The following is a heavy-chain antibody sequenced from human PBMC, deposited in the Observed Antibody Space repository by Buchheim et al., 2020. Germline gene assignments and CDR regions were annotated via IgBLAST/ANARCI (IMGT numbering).Heavy chain of an antibody. CDR1: GGSISSSSFY. CDR3: ASGWNAIDY. Sequence: QLQLQESGPGLVKPSETLSLTCNVSGGSISSSSFYWGWMRQPPGKGLEWIGSLYNSGSTYYTSSLKSRVTISVQTSKNQFSLRLTSVTAADTAVYYCASGWNAIDYWGQGTL. CDR2: LYNSGST. D-gene: IGHD1-1*01. J-gene: IGHJ4*02. V-gene: IGHV4-39*01.